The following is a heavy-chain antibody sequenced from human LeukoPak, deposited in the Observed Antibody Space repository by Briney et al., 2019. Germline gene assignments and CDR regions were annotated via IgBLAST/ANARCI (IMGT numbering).Heavy chain of an antibody. D-gene: IGHD1-26*01. V-gene: IGHV3-53*01. CDR2: IFGGDNT. Sequence: GGSLRLSCAASGFSVSSNYMSWVRQAPGKGLEWVSVIFGGDNTYYADSVKGRFTMSRDNSKNTLYLQMNSLRAEDTAIYYCVGSGNSAHWGQGTLVTVSS. J-gene: IGHJ4*02. CDR3: VGSGNSAH. CDR1: GFSVSSNY.